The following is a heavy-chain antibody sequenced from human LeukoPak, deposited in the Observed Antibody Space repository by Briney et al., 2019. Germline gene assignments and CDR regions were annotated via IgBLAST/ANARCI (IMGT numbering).Heavy chain of an antibody. D-gene: IGHD3-16*01. V-gene: IGHV3-11*01. Sequence: PGGSLRLSCTASGFTFSDYYMSRIRQAPGKGLEWLSYISVGGNTVSYAESVKGRFTISRDNAKNSVFLQIDGLRVEDTAMYYCARDRQFRLHDPWGQGILVTVSS. CDR1: GFTFSDYY. J-gene: IGHJ5*02. CDR3: ARDRQFRLHDP. CDR2: ISVGGNTV.